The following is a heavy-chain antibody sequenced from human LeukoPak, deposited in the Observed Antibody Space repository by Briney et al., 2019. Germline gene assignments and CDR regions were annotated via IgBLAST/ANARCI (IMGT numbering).Heavy chain of an antibody. CDR2: IIPIFGTA. J-gene: IGHJ4*02. Sequence: SVKVSCKASGGTFSSYAISWVRQAPGQGLEWMGGIIPIFGTANYAQKFQGRVTITTDGSTSTAYMELSSLRSEDTAVYYCARGYSYGWASFDYWGQGTLVTVSS. CDR3: ARGYSYGWASFDY. V-gene: IGHV1-69*05. CDR1: GGTFSSYA. D-gene: IGHD5-18*01.